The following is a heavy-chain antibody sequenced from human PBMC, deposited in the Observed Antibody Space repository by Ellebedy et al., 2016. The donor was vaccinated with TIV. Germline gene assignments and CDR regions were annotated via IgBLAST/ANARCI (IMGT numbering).Heavy chain of an antibody. Sequence: PGGSLRLSCKGSGYSFTTYWIGRVRQMPGKGLEWMGIIYPGDSDTRYSPSFQGQVTISADKAISTAYLQWSSLKASDTAMYYCARRVGLRTGTTGNAFDIWGQGTMVTVSS. CDR3: ARRVGLRTGTTGNAFDI. CDR2: IYPGDSDT. D-gene: IGHD1-1*01. CDR1: GYSFTTYW. V-gene: IGHV5-51*01. J-gene: IGHJ3*02.